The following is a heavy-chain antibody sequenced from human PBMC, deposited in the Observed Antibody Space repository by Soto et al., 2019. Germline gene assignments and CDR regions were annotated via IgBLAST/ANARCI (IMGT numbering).Heavy chain of an antibody. J-gene: IGHJ5*02. D-gene: IGHD3-10*01. CDR3: VRDRVRGSRTYAGFDP. Sequence: PSETLSLTCTVSGDSINSGDYYWSWIRQPPEKGLEWIGYIYYSGNTWYNPSLKSQATISVDTSKNQFSLKLTSVTAADTAVYYCVRDRVRGSRTYAGFDPWGQGTLVTVSS. CDR1: GDSINSGDYY. V-gene: IGHV4-30-4*01. CDR2: IYYSGNT.